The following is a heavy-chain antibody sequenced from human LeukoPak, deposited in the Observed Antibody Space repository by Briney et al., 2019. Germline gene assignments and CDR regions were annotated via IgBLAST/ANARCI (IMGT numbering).Heavy chain of an antibody. V-gene: IGHV3-7*03. CDR3: AKEGGYDHYYYYYYMDV. CDR1: GFTLSNYW. J-gene: IGHJ6*03. Sequence: GGSLRLSCAASGFTLSNYWMGWVRQAPGKGLEWVANIRQDGDSKYYVDSVKGRFTISRDNSKNTLYLQMNSLRAEDTAVYYCAKEGGYDHYYYYYYMDVWGKGTTVTVSS. CDR2: IRQDGDSK. D-gene: IGHD5-12*01.